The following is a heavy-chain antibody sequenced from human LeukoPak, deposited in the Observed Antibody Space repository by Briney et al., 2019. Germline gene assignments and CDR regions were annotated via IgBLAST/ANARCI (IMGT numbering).Heavy chain of an antibody. CDR2: ISAYSGNT. Sequence: ASVKVSCKASGYTFTAYYLQWVRQAPGQGLEWMGWISAYSGNTYYAQKLQGRVTMTTDTSTSTAYMELRSLRSDDTAVYYCARDPIYSYDQTDAFDSWGQGTVVTVSS. CDR1: GYTFTAYY. J-gene: IGHJ3*02. CDR3: ARDPIYSYDQTDAFDS. D-gene: IGHD5-18*01. V-gene: IGHV1-18*04.